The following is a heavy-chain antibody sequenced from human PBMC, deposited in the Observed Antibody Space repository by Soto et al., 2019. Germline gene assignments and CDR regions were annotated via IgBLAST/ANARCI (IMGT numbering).Heavy chain of an antibody. CDR2: IYYSGST. V-gene: IGHV4-31*03. CDR3: ERVGRYSNWFDP. CDR1: GGSISSGGYY. D-gene: IGHD3-10*01. J-gene: IGHJ5*02. Sequence: QVQLQESGPGLVKPSQTLSLTCTVSGGSISSGGYYWSWIRQHPGKGLEWIGYIYYSGSTYYNPSLKSRVTISVDTSKTQFPLKLSSVTSADTAVYYCERVGRYSNWFDPWGQGSPVTVSS.